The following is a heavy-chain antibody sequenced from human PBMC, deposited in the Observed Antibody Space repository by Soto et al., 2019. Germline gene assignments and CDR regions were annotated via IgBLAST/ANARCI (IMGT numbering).Heavy chain of an antibody. J-gene: IGHJ6*02. Sequence: GESLKISCKGSGYSFTSYWIGWVRQMPRKGLEWMGIIYPGDSDTRYSPSFQGQVTISADKSISTAYLQWSSLKASDTAMYYCARRSSADYYYYYYGMDVWGQGTTVTVSS. CDR2: IYPGDSDT. V-gene: IGHV5-51*01. D-gene: IGHD1-26*01. CDR1: GYSFTSYW. CDR3: ARRSSADYYYYYYGMDV.